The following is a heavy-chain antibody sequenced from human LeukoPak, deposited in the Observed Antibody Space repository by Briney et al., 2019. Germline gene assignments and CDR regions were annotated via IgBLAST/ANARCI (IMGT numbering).Heavy chain of an antibody. V-gene: IGHV1-18*01. Sequence: ASVKVSCKASGYTFTSYGISWVRQAPGQGLEWMGWISAYNGNTNYAQKLQGRVTTTTDTSTSTAYMELRSLRSDDTAVYYCARTGYSYGYVLIERFVPDAFDIWGQGTMVTVSS. CDR2: ISAYNGNT. J-gene: IGHJ3*02. CDR3: ARTGYSYGYVLIERFVPDAFDI. D-gene: IGHD5-18*01. CDR1: GYTFTSYG.